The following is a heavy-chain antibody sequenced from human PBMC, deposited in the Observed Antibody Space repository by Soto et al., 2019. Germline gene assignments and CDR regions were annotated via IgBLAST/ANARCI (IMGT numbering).Heavy chain of an antibody. CDR3: ARLWWSPLAARPYAFDI. V-gene: IGHV4-59*08. J-gene: IGHJ3*02. D-gene: IGHD6-6*01. Sequence: SETLSLTCTVSGGSISSYYWSWIRQPPGKGLEWIGYIYYTGSTNYNPSLKSRVTISVDTSKNQFSLKLSSVTAADTAVYYCARLWWSPLAARPYAFDIWGQGTMVTVSS. CDR1: GGSISSYY. CDR2: IYYTGST.